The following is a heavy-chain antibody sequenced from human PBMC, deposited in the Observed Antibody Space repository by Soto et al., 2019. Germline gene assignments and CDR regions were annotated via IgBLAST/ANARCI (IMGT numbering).Heavy chain of an antibody. J-gene: IGHJ4*02. CDR2: IYPGDSDT. D-gene: IGHD3-22*01. CDR3: ARHLGTYYYDSSGRGLDY. V-gene: IGHV5-51*01. Sequence: HGESLKISCKGSGYSFTSYWIGWVRQMPGKGLEWMGIIYPGDSDTRYSPSFQGQVTISADKSINTAYLQWSSLKASDSAMYYCARHLGTYYYDSSGRGLDYWGQGTLVTVSS. CDR1: GYSFTSYW.